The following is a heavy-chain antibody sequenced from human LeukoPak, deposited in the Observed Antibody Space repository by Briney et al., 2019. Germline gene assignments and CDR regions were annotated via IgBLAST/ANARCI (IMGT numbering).Heavy chain of an antibody. CDR1: GFTFGDYA. Sequence: GGSLRLSCTTSGFTFGDYAMAWVRQTPGKGLECVGSIRGKACGGTTEYAASVKGRFTISRDDSRSIAYLQMNSLKIEDTAVYYCTRWRVTSMLYSWGQGTLVTVSS. CDR2: IRGKACGGTT. CDR3: TRWRVTSMLYS. D-gene: IGHD2/OR15-2a*01. J-gene: IGHJ4*02. V-gene: IGHV3-49*04.